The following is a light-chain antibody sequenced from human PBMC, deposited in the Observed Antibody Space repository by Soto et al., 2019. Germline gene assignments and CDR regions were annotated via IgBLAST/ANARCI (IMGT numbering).Light chain of an antibody. CDR2: EGN. Sequence: QSALTQPASVSGSPGQSITISCTGTSSDVGSYNLVSWYQHHPGKAPKLMIYEGNKRPSGVSNRFSGSKSGNTASLTISGLQPEDGAHYFCCSYAGSTTFPWVFGGGTKVTVL. V-gene: IGLV2-23*03. CDR1: SSDVGSYNL. J-gene: IGLJ3*02. CDR3: CSYAGSTTFPWV.